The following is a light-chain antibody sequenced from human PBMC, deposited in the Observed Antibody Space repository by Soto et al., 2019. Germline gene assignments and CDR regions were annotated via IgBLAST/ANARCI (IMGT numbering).Light chain of an antibody. CDR3: QQYFTSPWT. V-gene: IGKV1-27*01. Sequence: DIQMTQSPSSLSASVGDRVTITCRASQGISNYLAWYQQKPGQPPKLLIYWASLREPGVPDRFTGSGSGTDFTLTISSLQAEDVAVYYCQQYFTSPWTFGQGTKVEI. J-gene: IGKJ1*01. CDR2: WAS. CDR1: QGISNY.